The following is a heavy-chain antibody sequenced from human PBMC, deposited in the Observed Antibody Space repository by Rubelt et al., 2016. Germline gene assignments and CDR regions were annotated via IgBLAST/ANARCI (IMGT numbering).Heavy chain of an antibody. V-gene: IGHV4-39*07. CDR3: ARVGSSGYIGAFDI. Sequence: QVQLQQWGAGLLKPSETLSLTCTVSGGSISSSSYYWGWIRQPPGKGLEWIGSIYYSGSTYYNPSLSSRVTIVVVTSKNQFSLNLSSVTAADTAVYYCARVGSSGYIGAFDIWGQGTMVTVSS. J-gene: IGHJ3*02. CDR1: GGSISSSSYY. D-gene: IGHD3-22*01. CDR2: IYYSGST.